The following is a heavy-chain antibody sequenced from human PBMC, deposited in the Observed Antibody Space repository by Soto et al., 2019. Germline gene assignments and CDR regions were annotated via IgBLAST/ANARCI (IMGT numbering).Heavy chain of an antibody. D-gene: IGHD3-10*01. CDR2: ISYDGSNK. J-gene: IGHJ3*02. CDR1: GFTFSSYG. V-gene: IGHV3-30*18. Sequence: GGSLRLSCAASGFTFSSYGMHWVRQAPGKGLEWVAVISYDGSNKYYADSVKGRFTISRDNSKNTLYLQMNSLRAEDTAVYYCAKGSRSKVRGVIISNAFDIWGQGTMVTVSS. CDR3: AKGSRSKVRGVIISNAFDI.